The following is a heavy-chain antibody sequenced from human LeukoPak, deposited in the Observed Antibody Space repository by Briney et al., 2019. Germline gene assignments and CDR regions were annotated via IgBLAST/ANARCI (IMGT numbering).Heavy chain of an antibody. CDR2: IYYSGST. V-gene: IGHV4-59*08. D-gene: IGHD3-22*01. J-gene: IGHJ4*02. Sequence: TSETLSLTCTVSGGSISSYYWSWIRQPPGKGLEWTGYIYYSGSTNYNPSLKSRVTISVDTSKNQFSLKLSSVTAADTAVYYCARVPDYYDSSGFDWGQGTLVTVSS. CDR3: ARVPDYYDSSGFD. CDR1: GGSISSYY.